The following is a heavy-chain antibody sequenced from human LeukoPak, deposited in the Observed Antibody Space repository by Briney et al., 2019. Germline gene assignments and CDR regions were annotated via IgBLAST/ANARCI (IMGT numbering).Heavy chain of an antibody. CDR3: ASSYGSGSYYYYYYGMDV. J-gene: IGHJ6*04. V-gene: IGHV3-74*01. CDR1: GFTFSSYW. CDR2: INSDGSST. Sequence: GGSLRLSCAASGFTFSSYWMHWVRQAPGKGLVWVSRINSDGSSTSYADSVKGRFTISRDNAKNTLYLQMNSLRAEDTAVYYCASSYGSGSYYYYYYGMDVWGKGTTVTVSP. D-gene: IGHD3-10*01.